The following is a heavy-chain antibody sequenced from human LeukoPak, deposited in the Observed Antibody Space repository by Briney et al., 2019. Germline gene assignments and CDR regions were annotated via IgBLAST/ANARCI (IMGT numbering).Heavy chain of an antibody. Sequence: GGSLSLSCAASGFSFNTYWMTWVRQAPGKGLEWVANVNQGGSETYYVDSVKGRFTISRDNAKSSLYLQMNSLRAEDTAFYYCARAMAPPYYYMDVWGKGTTVTVSS. D-gene: IGHD2-8*01. J-gene: IGHJ6*03. CDR1: GFSFNTYW. CDR2: VNQGGSET. V-gene: IGHV3-7*03. CDR3: ARAMAPPYYYMDV.